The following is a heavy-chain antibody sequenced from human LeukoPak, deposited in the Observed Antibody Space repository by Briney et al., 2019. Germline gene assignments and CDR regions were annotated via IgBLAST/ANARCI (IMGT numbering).Heavy chain of an antibody. J-gene: IGHJ5*02. CDR2: INSNTGDT. CDR3: ARGSGNYWFDP. CDR1: GYTFTAYY. D-gene: IGHD1-26*01. V-gene: IGHV1-2*02. Sequence: ASVKVSCKASGYTFTAYYIHWVRQAPGQGLEWMAWINSNTGDTNYAQKFQGRVIMARDTSISTAYMELSRLRSDDTAVYYCARGSGNYWFDPWGQGTLVTVSS.